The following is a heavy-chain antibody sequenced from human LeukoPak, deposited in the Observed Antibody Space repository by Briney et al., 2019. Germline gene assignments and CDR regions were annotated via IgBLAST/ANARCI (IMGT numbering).Heavy chain of an antibody. CDR1: GFTFSSYG. CDR3: ARGGIAVAP. J-gene: IGHJ5*02. CDR2: IWYDGSNK. V-gene: IGHV3-33*01. D-gene: IGHD6-19*01. Sequence: GRSLRLSCAASGFTFSSYGMHWVRQAPGKGLEWVAVIWYDGSNKYYADSVKGRFTISRDNSKNALYLQMNSLRAEDTAVYYCARGGIAVAPWGQGTLVTVSS.